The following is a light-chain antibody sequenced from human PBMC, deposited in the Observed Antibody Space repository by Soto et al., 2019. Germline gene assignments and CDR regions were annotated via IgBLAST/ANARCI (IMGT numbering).Light chain of an antibody. CDR2: DTA. Sequence: EIVMTQSPATLSVSPGERATLSCRASESVSGNLAWYQQKPGQAPRLLIYDTASRATAIPARFSGSGSGTEFTLTISSLQSEDFAVYYCQQYSKWPTVGQGTRLEIK. CDR1: ESVSGN. CDR3: QQYSKWPT. J-gene: IGKJ5*01. V-gene: IGKV3-15*01.